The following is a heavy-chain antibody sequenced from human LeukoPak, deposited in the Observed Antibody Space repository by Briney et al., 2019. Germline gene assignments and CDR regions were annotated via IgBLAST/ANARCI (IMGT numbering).Heavy chain of an antibody. V-gene: IGHV4-38-2*02. CDR2: LYHGEST. J-gene: IGHJ4*02. D-gene: IGHD3-3*01. CDR1: GYSISSGHY. Sequence: PSETLSLTCTVSGYSISSGHYWAWIRQTPGKGLEWIGSLYHGESTHYDPSLKSRVTISVDTSKNQFSLKLSSVTAADTAVYYCAREGREWSTLTNIDFDYWGQGTLVTVSS. CDR3: AREGREWSTLTNIDFDY.